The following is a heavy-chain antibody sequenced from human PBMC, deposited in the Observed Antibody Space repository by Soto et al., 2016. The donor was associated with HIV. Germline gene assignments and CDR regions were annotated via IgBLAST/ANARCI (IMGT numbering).Heavy chain of an antibody. CDR3: ATFLIVGATPDAFDI. CDR1: GGTFSSYA. Sequence: QVQLVQSGAEVKKPGSSMKVSCKASGGTFSSYAISWVRQAPGQGLEWMGGIIPIFGTANYAQKFQGRVTITADESTSTAYMDLGSLRSEDTAVYYCATFLIVGATPDAFDIWGQGTMVTVSS. J-gene: IGHJ3*02. V-gene: IGHV1-69*01. CDR2: IIPIFGTA. D-gene: IGHD1-26*01.